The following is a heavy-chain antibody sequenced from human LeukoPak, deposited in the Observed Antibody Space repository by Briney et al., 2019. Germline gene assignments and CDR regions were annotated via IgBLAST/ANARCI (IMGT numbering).Heavy chain of an antibody. J-gene: IGHJ4*02. CDR3: ARDRRRYGDGYNSVVLYY. CDR1: GGSISSGDYY. V-gene: IGHV4-30-4*02. D-gene: IGHD5-24*01. CDR2: IYYSGST. Sequence: SETLSLTCTVSGGSISSGDYYWSWIRQPPGKGLEWIGYIYYSGSTYYNPSLKSRVTISVDTSKNQFSLKLSSVTAADTAVYYCARDRRRYGDGYNSVVLYYWGQGTLVTVSS.